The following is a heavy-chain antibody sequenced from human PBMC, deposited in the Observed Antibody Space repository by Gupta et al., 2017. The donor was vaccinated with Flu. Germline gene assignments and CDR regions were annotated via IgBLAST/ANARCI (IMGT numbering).Heavy chain of an antibody. CDR3: ERARGGGGTDAFEI. CDR1: GFTVSSNY. D-gene: IGHD3-16*01. V-gene: IGHV3-66*02. CDR2: IYSGGST. Sequence: EVQLVASGGGLVQPGGYLRLSCAASGFTVSSNYMSWVRQAPGKGLEWVSVIYSGGSTYYADSVKGRFTIARDNSKNTLYLQMNSLRAEDTAVYYCERARGGGGTDAFEIWGQGTMVTVSS. J-gene: IGHJ3*02.